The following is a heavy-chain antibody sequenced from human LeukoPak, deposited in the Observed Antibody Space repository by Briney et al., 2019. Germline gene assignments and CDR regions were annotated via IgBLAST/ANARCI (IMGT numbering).Heavy chain of an antibody. J-gene: IGHJ6*02. V-gene: IGHV3-7*01. CDR2: IKQDGSEK. D-gene: IGHD3-10*01. CDR3: AIPPLSGTGSSRPLAGIDV. Sequence: GGSLRLSCAASGFTFSNYWMSCVRQAPGKGLEWVASIKQDGSEKYYVDSVKGRFTISRDNAKNSLYLQMNSLRAEDTAVYYCAIPPLSGTGSSRPLAGIDVWGQGTTVTVSS. CDR1: GFTFSNYW.